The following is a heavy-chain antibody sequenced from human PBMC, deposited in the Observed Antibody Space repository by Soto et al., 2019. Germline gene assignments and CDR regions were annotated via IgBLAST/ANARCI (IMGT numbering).Heavy chain of an antibody. Sequence: SETLSLTCTVSGGSISSGGYYWSWIRQHPGNGLEWIGYIYYSGSTYYNPSLKSRVTISVDTSKNQFSLKLSSVTAADTAVYYCARTRITIFGVVYGAFDIWGQGTMVTVSS. V-gene: IGHV4-31*03. CDR2: IYYSGST. D-gene: IGHD3-3*01. CDR3: ARTRITIFGVVYGAFDI. J-gene: IGHJ3*02. CDR1: GGSISSGGYY.